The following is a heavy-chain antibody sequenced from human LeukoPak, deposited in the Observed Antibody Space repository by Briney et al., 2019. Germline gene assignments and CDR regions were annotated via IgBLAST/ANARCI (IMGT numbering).Heavy chain of an antibody. CDR2: ISYDGSNK. J-gene: IGHJ4*02. CDR3: ARDPTPYYYDSSGFVY. Sequence: QSGRSLRLSCAASGFTFSSYAMHWVRQAPGKGLEWVAVISYDGSNKYYADSVKGRFTISRDNSKNTLYLQMNSLRAEDTAVYYCARDPTPYYYDSSGFVYWGQGTLVTVSS. D-gene: IGHD3-22*01. CDR1: GFTFSSYA. V-gene: IGHV3-30*04.